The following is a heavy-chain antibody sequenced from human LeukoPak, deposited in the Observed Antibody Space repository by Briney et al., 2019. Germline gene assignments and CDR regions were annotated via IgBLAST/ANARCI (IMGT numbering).Heavy chain of an antibody. D-gene: IGHD4-17*01. J-gene: IGHJ2*01. Sequence: ASVKVSCKVSGYTFTGYYMHWVRQAPGQGLEWMGWINPNSGGTNYAQKFQGRVTMTRDTSISTAYMELSRLRSDDTAVYYCARATYGDYTVRLIWYFDLWGRGTLVTVSS. V-gene: IGHV1-2*02. CDR1: GYTFTGYY. CDR2: INPNSGGT. CDR3: ARATYGDYTVRLIWYFDL.